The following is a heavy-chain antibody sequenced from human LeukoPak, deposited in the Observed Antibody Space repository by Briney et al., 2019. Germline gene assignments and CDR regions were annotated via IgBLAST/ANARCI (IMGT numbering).Heavy chain of an antibody. CDR2: IYTSGST. J-gene: IGHJ4*02. D-gene: IGHD3-3*01. V-gene: IGHV4-4*09. Sequence: SETLSLTCTVSGGFISSYYWSWIRQPPGKGLEWIGYIYTSGSTNYTPSLKRRVTISVDTSKNQFSLKLSSVTAADTAVYYCARLGRDFWSGYYLVGWGQGTLVTVSS. CDR3: ARLGRDFWSGYYLVG. CDR1: GGFISSYY.